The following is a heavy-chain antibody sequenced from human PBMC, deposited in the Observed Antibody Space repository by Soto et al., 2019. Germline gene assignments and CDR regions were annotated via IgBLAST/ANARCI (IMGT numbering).Heavy chain of an antibody. CDR3: ARVYDSSGYLVIDY. Sequence: SEILSLTCTVSGGSISSYYWSWIRQPPGKGLEWIGYIYYSGSTNYNPSLKSRVTISVDTSKNQFSLKLSSVTAADTAVYYCARVYDSSGYLVIDYWGQGTLVTVSS. D-gene: IGHD3-22*01. CDR1: GGSISSYY. J-gene: IGHJ4*02. V-gene: IGHV4-59*01. CDR2: IYYSGST.